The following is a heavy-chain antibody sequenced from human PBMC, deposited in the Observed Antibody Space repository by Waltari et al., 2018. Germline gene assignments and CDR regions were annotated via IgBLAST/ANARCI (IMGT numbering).Heavy chain of an antibody. Sequence: EVQLVESGGGLVQPGGSMRLSCAASGFTCSSYWMSWVRQAPGKGREWVANIKQDGSEKYYVDSVKGRFTISRDNAKNSLYLQMNSLRAEDTAVYYCARGALDFDYWGQGTLVTVSS. CDR1: GFTCSSYW. V-gene: IGHV3-7*01. CDR3: ARGALDFDY. J-gene: IGHJ4*02. CDR2: IKQDGSEK.